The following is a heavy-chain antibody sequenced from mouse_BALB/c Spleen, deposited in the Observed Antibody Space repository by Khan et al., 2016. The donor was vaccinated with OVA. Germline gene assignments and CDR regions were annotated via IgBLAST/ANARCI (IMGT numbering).Heavy chain of an antibody. J-gene: IGHJ4*01. V-gene: IGHV9-3*02. CDR2: INTNTGEP. CDR1: GYTFTNYG. CDR3: ARSQWLLPPMGY. Sequence: QIQLVQSGPELKKPGETVKISCKASGYTFTNYGMNWVKQSPGKGLKWMGWINTNTGEPTYAEEFKGRFAFSLETSASTAYLQINNIKNEDTATFFCARSQWLLPPMGYWGQGTSVTVSS. D-gene: IGHD2-3*01.